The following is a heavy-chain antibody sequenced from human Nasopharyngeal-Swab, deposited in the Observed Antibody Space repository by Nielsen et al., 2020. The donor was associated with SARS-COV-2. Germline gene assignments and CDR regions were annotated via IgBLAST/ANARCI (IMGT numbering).Heavy chain of an antibody. J-gene: IGHJ3*02. Sequence: GESLKISCAASGFTFSDYSMSWIRQAPGKGPECVSFMSSTTGTIYYADSVKGRFTISRDNAKSSLYLQMKSLRAEDTAVYYCARGRAAEGARKDAFDIWGQGTMVTVSS. V-gene: IGHV3-11*04. CDR3: ARGRAAEGARKDAFDI. D-gene: IGHD1-14*01. CDR2: MSSTTGTI. CDR1: GFTFSDYS.